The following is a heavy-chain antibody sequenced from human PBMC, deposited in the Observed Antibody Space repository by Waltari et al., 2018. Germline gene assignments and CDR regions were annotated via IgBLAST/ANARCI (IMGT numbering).Heavy chain of an antibody. J-gene: IGHJ4*02. CDR2: MKPSGGSP. CDR3: ARYYVGWYYFDY. V-gene: IGHV1-46*01. CDR1: GYTFTSYF. Sequence: QVQLVQSGAEVKKPGASVKVSCKASGYTFTSYFLHWVRQAPGQGLEWMGRMKPSGGSPTYAQKFQGRVTMTSDTSTSTVYMELSSLRSEDTAVYFCARYYVGWYYFDYWGQGALVTVSS. D-gene: IGHD3-16*01.